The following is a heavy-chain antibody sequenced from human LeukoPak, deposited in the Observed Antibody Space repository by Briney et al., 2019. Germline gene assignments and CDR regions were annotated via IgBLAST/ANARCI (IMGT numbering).Heavy chain of an antibody. CDR2: ISYSGST. Sequence: SQTLSLTCTVSGGSLSSYYWSWIRQPPGKGLEWIGYISYSGSTNYNPSLKSRVTISVDTSKNQFSLKLSSVTAADTAVYYCARDPAYCSSTSCYARWYFDLWGRGTLVTVSS. CDR3: ARDPAYCSSTSCYARWYFDL. D-gene: IGHD2-2*01. V-gene: IGHV4-59*01. J-gene: IGHJ2*01. CDR1: GGSLSSYY.